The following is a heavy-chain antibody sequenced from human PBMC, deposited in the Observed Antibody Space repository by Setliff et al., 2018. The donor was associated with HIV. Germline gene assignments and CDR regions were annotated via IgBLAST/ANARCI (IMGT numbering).Heavy chain of an antibody. V-gene: IGHV4-59*01. Sequence: SETLSLTCIVSGASIRSYYWAWNRQSPGRGLQYLGHLYYSGSTNYNPSLKSRITMSMDTSKNQFSLQLSSVTAADTAVYYCARIPWVATLWGGAFDLWGHGTMVTVSS. CDR1: GASIRSYY. CDR3: ARIPWVATLWGGAFDL. CDR2: LYYSGST. J-gene: IGHJ3*01. D-gene: IGHD5-12*01.